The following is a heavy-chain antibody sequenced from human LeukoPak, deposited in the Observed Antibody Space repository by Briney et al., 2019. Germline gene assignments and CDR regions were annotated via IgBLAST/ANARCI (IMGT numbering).Heavy chain of an antibody. CDR3: ARRPSGSGLGFDP. Sequence: GESLKISCKGSGYSFTSYWIGWVRQVPGKGLEWLGIIYPGDSETRYSPSFQGQVTISADKSISTAYLQWSSLKASDSAMYYCARRPSGSGLGFDPWGQGTLVTVSS. V-gene: IGHV5-51*01. D-gene: IGHD3-10*01. J-gene: IGHJ5*02. CDR2: IYPGDSET. CDR1: GYSFTSYW.